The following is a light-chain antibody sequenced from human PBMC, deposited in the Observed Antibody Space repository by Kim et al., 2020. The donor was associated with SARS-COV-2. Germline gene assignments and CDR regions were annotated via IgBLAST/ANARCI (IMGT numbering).Light chain of an antibody. CDR2: LNSAGSH. CDR1: GGHSSYG. Sequence: SVKPPGTWRGGHSSYGIAWPQHQPGKGPRYLMNLNSAGSHIKGDGIPDRFSGSGSGAERYLTISGLQSEDEADYYCQTWDTGIRVFGGGTQLTVL. CDR3: QTWDTGIRV. J-gene: IGLJ3*02. V-gene: IGLV4-69*01.